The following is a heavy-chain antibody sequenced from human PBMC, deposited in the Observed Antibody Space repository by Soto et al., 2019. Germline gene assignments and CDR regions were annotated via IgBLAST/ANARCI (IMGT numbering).Heavy chain of an antibody. Sequence: ASVTVSCKASVYTFTIYAIHWVRQAPGQRLEWMGWINAGNGNTKYSQKFQGRVTITRDTSASTAYMELSSLRSEDTAVYYCARVLGIAVAGTFGYWGQGTLVTVSS. CDR2: INAGNGNT. CDR1: VYTFTIYA. V-gene: IGHV1-3*01. D-gene: IGHD6-19*01. CDR3: ARVLGIAVAGTFGY. J-gene: IGHJ4*02.